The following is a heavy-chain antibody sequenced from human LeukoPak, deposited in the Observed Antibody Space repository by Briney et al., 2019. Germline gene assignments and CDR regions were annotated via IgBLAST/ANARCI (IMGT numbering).Heavy chain of an antibody. D-gene: IGHD6-19*01. CDR2: IIPAFASA. J-gene: IGHJ4*02. CDR3: ARGIAVAANFDY. V-gene: IGHV1-69*13. Sequence: SVKVSCKASGGTFSTNVFSWVRQAPGQGLEWMGGIIPAFASANYAQNFQGRVTITADESTRTVYVALSSLRSEDTAVYYCARGIAVAANFDYWGQGTLVTVSS. CDR1: GGTFSTNV.